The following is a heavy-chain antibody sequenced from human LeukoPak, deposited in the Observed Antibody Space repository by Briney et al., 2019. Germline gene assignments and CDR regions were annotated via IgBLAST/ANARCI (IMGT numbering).Heavy chain of an antibody. Sequence: PSETLSLTCAVYGGSFGGYYWSWIRQPPGKGLEWIGEINHSGSTNYNPSLKSRVTISVDTSKNQFSLKLSSVTAADTAVYYCARSLLYRPNWFDPWGQGTLVTVSS. CDR3: ARSLLYRPNWFDP. CDR2: INHSGST. D-gene: IGHD2-2*02. CDR1: GGSFGGYY. V-gene: IGHV4-34*01. J-gene: IGHJ5*02.